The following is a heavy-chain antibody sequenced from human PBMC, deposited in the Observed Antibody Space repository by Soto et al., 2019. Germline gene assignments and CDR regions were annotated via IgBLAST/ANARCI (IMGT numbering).Heavy chain of an antibody. Sequence: GGSLRLSCAASGFTFSTCAMNWVRQAPGKGLEWVSGISDSGVSSYYADSVKGRFTISRDNSKNTLHLQMNSLRAEDTAVYYCAKQGNGYNTDYWGQGTLVTVSS. CDR3: AKQGNGYNTDY. CDR2: ISDSGVSS. D-gene: IGHD5-12*01. J-gene: IGHJ4*02. V-gene: IGHV3-23*01. CDR1: GFTFSTCA.